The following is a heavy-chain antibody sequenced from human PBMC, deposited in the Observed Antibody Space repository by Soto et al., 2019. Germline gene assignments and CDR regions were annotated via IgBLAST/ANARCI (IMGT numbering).Heavy chain of an antibody. J-gene: IGHJ6*02. D-gene: IGHD2-21*01. Sequence: ASVKDSCKASGGTFSSYAISWVRQAPGQGLEWMGGIIPIFGTANYAQKFQGRVTITADESTSTAYMELSSLRSEDTAVYYCAREGENPLYYYYYGMDVWGQGTTVTVSS. CDR3: AREGENPLYYYYYGMDV. CDR1: GGTFSSYA. V-gene: IGHV1-69*13. CDR2: IIPIFGTA.